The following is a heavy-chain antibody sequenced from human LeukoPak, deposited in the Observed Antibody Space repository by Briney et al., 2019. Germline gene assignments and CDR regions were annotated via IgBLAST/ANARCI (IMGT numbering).Heavy chain of an antibody. CDR1: GGSISGTNW. D-gene: IGHD3-16*01. J-gene: IGHJ5*02. Sequence: SGTLSLTCGVSGGSISGTNWWSWVRQPPGQGLEWIGEISLRGLTNYNPSLRSRLTMSLDESKNRVSLNLTSVTAADTAVYYCARVYRSSDAYIFPWGQGTLVTVSS. V-gene: IGHV4-4*02. CDR3: ARVYRSSDAYIFP. CDR2: ISLRGLT.